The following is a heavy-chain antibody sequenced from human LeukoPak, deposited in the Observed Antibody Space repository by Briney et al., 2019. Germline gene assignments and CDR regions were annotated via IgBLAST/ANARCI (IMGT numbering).Heavy chain of an antibody. CDR2: ITHSGST. CDR1: SGSFSGYY. D-gene: IGHD2-2*01. V-gene: IGHV4-34*01. J-gene: IGHJ4*02. Sequence: SETRSLTCAVYSGSFSGYYWSWIRQPPGEGREWIGEITHSGSTSYNPSLKSRVTISVDTSKDPFSLKLSSVTAADTAVYYCARVRRACSSTSCGHRYFDYWGQGTLVTVSS. CDR3: ARVRRACSSTSCGHRYFDY.